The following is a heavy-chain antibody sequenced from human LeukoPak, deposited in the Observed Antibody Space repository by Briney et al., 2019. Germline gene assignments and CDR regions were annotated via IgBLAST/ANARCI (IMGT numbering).Heavy chain of an antibody. CDR1: GYTFTSNY. Sequence: ASVKVSCKASGYTFTSNYIHWVRQAPGQGLEWMGIINPSGGSTSYAQKFQGRVTMTRDTSTSTVYMELSSLRSEDTAVYYCAREMHIVVVTAIYYYGMDVWGQGTTVTVSS. D-gene: IGHD2-21*02. CDR2: INPSGGST. CDR3: AREMHIVVVTAIYYYGMDV. J-gene: IGHJ6*02. V-gene: IGHV1-46*01.